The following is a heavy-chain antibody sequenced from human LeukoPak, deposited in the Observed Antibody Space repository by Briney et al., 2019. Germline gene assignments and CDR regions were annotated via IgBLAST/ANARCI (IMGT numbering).Heavy chain of an antibody. V-gene: IGHV3-33*01. CDR1: GFTFSSYG. CDR3: ATRGWPGNWSFGR. D-gene: IGHD6-19*01. Sequence: PGRSLRLSCAASGFTFSSYGMHWVRQAPGKGLEWVAVIWYDGSNKYYADSVKGRFTISRDNSKNTLYLQMNSLRAEDTAVYYCATRGWPGNWSFGRWGRGTLVTVSS. J-gene: IGHJ2*01. CDR2: IWYDGSNK.